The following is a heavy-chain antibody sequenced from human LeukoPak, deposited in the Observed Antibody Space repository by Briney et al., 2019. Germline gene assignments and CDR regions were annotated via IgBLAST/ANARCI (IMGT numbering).Heavy chain of an antibody. CDR3: ARGLRAARLAS. D-gene: IGHD6-6*01. J-gene: IGHJ5*02. V-gene: IGHV4-34*01. CDR2: MNESGGT. CDR1: GGSFSGYY. Sequence: SETLSLTCAVSGGSFSGYYWSWIRQPPGKGLELIGEMNESGGTTYNPSLKSRVTMSVDPSKNQLSLKLTSVTAADTAVYYCARGLRAARLASWGQGTLVTVSS.